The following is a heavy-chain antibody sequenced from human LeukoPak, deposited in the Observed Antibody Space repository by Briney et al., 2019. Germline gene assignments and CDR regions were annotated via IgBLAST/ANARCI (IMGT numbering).Heavy chain of an antibody. Sequence: PSETLSLTCTVSGGSISSHFWSWIRQPPGKGLKWIGNIYNSGTTNSKPSLKSGITISVDTSKNQFSLQLTTVPAADTVVYYSTDASQWLAFEYWGRGTLVTVSS. J-gene: IGHJ4*02. CDR2: IYNSGTT. CDR1: GGSISSHF. V-gene: IGHV4-59*11. CDR3: TDASQWLAFEY. D-gene: IGHD6-19*01.